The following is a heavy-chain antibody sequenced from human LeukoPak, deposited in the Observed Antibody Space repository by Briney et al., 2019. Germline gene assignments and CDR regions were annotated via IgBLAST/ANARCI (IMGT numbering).Heavy chain of an antibody. CDR3: ARTGKWELLRRRTFGI. D-gene: IGHD1-26*01. Sequence: HVASVKVSCKASGGTFSSYAISWVRQAPGQGLEWMGGIIPIFGTANYAQKFQGRVTITADESTSTAYMELSSLRSEDTAVYYCARTGKWELLRRRTFGIWGQGTMVTVSS. CDR2: IIPIFGTA. J-gene: IGHJ3*02. V-gene: IGHV1-69*13. CDR1: GGTFSSYA.